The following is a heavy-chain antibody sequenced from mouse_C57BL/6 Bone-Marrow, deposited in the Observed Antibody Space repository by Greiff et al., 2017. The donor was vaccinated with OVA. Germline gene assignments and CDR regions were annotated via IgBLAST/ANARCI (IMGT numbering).Heavy chain of an antibody. CDR2: FHPYNDDT. V-gene: IGHV1-47*01. J-gene: IGHJ1*03. D-gene: IGHD1-1*01. Sequence: QVTLKVSGAELVKPGASVKMSCKASGYTFTTYPIEWMKQNHGKSLEWIGNFHPYNDDTKYNEKFKGKATLTVEKSSSTVYLELSRLTSDDSAVYYGARRGYYGSSEDWYFDVWGTGTTVTVSS. CDR3: ARRGYYGSSEDWYFDV. CDR1: GYTFTTYP.